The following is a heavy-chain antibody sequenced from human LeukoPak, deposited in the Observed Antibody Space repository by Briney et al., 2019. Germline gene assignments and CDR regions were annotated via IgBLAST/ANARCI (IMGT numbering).Heavy chain of an antibody. D-gene: IGHD6-19*01. Sequence: SETLSLTRTVSGGSISGYYWNWIRQPAGKGLEWIGRIYSSGTTNYNPSLKSRVTMSVDTSKNQFSLKLNSVTAADTAVYYCATDASGWYYFDYWGQGTLVTVSS. J-gene: IGHJ4*02. CDR1: GGSISGYY. CDR2: IYSSGTT. CDR3: ATDASGWYYFDY. V-gene: IGHV4-4*07.